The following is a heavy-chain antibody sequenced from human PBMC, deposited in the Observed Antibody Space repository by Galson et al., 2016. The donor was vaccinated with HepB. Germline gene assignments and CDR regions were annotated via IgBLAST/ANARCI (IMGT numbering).Heavy chain of an antibody. CDR2: ISYDGSNK. V-gene: IGHV3-30*18. CDR1: EFTFGSYG. CDR3: AKELVVVVLHYGMDV. Sequence: SLRLSCAASEFTFGSYGMHWVRQAPGKGLEWVAVISYDGSNKYYADSVKGRFTISRDNSKSTLYLQMNSLRAEDTAVYYCAKELVVVVLHYGMDVWGRGTTVTVSS. D-gene: IGHD2-15*01. J-gene: IGHJ6*04.